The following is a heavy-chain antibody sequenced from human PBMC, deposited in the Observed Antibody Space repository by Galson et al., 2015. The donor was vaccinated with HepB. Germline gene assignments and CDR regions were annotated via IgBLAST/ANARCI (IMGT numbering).Heavy chain of an antibody. Sequence: SLRLSCAASGFAVSRTYMTWVRQAPGKGLEWVGRIKSKTDGGTTDYAAPVKGRFTISRDDSKNTLYLQMNSLKTEDTAVYYCTTALSGLWSGYYTGNWFDPWGQGTLVTVSS. CDR1: GFAVSRTY. V-gene: IGHV3-15*01. J-gene: IGHJ5*02. CDR3: TTALSGLWSGYYTGNWFDP. D-gene: IGHD3-3*01. CDR2: IKSKTDGGTT.